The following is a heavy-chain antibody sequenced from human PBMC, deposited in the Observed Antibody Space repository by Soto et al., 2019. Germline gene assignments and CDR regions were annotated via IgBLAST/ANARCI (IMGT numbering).Heavy chain of an antibody. V-gene: IGHV3-23*01. CDR2: VTGSGGQI. D-gene: IGHD2-21*02. CDR3: AREETAWPLAYGLDV. CDR1: GFTISTYA. J-gene: IGHJ6*02. Sequence: GGSLRLSCVASGFTISTYAMTWVRQAPGKGLEGVAGVTGSGGQIHYADSVKGRFTISKDNSKNSLSLQMNSLRAEDTGVYYCAREETAWPLAYGLDVWGQGTTATVSS.